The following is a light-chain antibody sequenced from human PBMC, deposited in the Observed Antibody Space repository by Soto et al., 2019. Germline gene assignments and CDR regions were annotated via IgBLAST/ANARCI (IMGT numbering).Light chain of an antibody. V-gene: IGKV1-5*01. CDR3: QQYNSYHFT. CDR1: QSISSW. CDR2: DAS. J-gene: IGKJ3*01. Sequence: DIQMTQSPSTLSASVGDRVTITCRASQSISSWLAWYQQKPGKAPKLLIYDASSLESGVPSRFSGSGSGTEFTLTISSRQPDDFATYYCQQYNSYHFTFGPGTKVDIK.